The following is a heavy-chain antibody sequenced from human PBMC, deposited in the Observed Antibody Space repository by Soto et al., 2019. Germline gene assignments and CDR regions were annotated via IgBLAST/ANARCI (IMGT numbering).Heavy chain of an antibody. D-gene: IGHD2-15*01. J-gene: IGHJ5*02. V-gene: IGHV1-69*01. CDR2: IIPIFGTA. Sequence: QVQLVQSGAEVKKPGSSVKVSCKASGGTFSSYAISWVRQAPGQGLEWMGEIIPIFGTANYAQKFQGRVTLTADESRSTACMGLSSLRSEGTAVYYWARVGGYGSGGSCYSGGHWFDPWGQGTLVTVSS. CDR3: ARVGGYGSGGSCYSGGHWFDP. CDR1: GGTFSSYA.